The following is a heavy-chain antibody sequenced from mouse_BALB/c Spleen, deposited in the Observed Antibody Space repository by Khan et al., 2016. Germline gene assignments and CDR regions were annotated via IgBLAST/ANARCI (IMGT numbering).Heavy chain of an antibody. CDR2: VRSKAYNHAT. D-gene: IGHD2-3*01. Sequence: EVKLEESGGGLVQPGGSMKLSCAASGFNFTDAWMDWVRQSPEKGLEWVAEVRSKAYNHATYYTESVKGRFTISRADSKTSVYLQMNNLRPEDIGIYDCILDGYPFVYWGQGTLVTVS. J-gene: IGHJ3*01. V-gene: IGHV6-6*01. CDR3: ILDGYPFVY. CDR1: GFNFTDAW.